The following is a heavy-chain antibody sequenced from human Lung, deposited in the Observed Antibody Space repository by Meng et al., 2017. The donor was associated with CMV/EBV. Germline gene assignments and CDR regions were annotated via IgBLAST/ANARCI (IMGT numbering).Heavy chain of an antibody. D-gene: IGHD2-2*01. CDR1: GFTFSSYA. CDR3: AKGSCSSTSCHYDY. Sequence: GEXXTISCAASGFTFSSYAMSWVRQSPGKGLEWVSAISGSGGSTYYADSVKGRFTISRDNSKNTLYLQMNSLRAEDTAVYYCAKGSCSSTSCHYDYSGQGXLVTVSS. V-gene: IGHV3-23*01. CDR2: ISGSGGST. J-gene: IGHJ4*02.